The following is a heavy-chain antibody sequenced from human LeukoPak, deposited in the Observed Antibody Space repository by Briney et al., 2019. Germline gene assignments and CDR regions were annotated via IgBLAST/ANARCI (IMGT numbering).Heavy chain of an antibody. V-gene: IGHV1-2*06. CDR3: ARGGVNYYDSTPQILFDY. CDR1: GYTFTGYY. D-gene: IGHD3-22*01. CDR2: INPNSGGT. Sequence: ASVTVSCKASGYTFTGYYMHWVRQAPGQGLEWMGRINPNSGGTNYAQTFQGRVTMTRDTSISTAYMELSRLRSDDTAVYYCARGGVNYYDSTPQILFDYWGQGTLVTVSS. J-gene: IGHJ4*02.